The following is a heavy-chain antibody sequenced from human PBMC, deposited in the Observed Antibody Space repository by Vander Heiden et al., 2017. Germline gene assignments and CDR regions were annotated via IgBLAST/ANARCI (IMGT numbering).Heavy chain of an antibody. J-gene: IGHJ6*02. CDR3: ARDEAYCSSTSCYKNYGMDV. CDR2: ISSSGSYI. Sequence: EVQLVESGGGLVKPGGSLRLSCAASGFTFSSYRINGVRQAPGKGLEWVSSISSSGSYIYDAESAKGRFTISRDNAKNSLYLQMNSLRAEDTAVYYCARDEAYCSSTSCYKNYGMDVWGQGTTVTVSS. CDR1: GFTFSSYR. V-gene: IGHV3-21*01. D-gene: IGHD2-2*02.